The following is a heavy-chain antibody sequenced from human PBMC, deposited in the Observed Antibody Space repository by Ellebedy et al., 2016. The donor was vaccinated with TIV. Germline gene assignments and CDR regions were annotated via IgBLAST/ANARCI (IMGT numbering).Heavy chain of an antibody. J-gene: IGHJ4*02. Sequence: MPSETLSLTCAVYGDSFCGYYWSWIRQPPGKGLEWIGEMHHSGSTNYIPSLKGRVTMSVDTSKNQFSLKMNSLTAADTAVYYCARESDSHFYFDYWGQGTLVTVSS. V-gene: IGHV4-34*01. CDR1: GDSFCGYY. CDR3: ARESDSHFYFDY. D-gene: IGHD3-3*02. CDR2: MHHSGST.